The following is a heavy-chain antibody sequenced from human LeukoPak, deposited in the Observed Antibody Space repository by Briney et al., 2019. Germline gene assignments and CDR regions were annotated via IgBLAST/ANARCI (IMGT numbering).Heavy chain of an antibody. D-gene: IGHD4-17*01. Sequence: GGSLRLSCAASGCTVSGNYMSWVRQAPGKGLGWVSVIYSGDYTYYADSVKGRFTISRDNFKNTLYLQMNSLRAEDTAVYYCARDSHGDGIGRWGQGTLVTVSS. CDR1: GCTVSGNY. CDR3: ARDSHGDGIGR. J-gene: IGHJ4*02. CDR2: IYSGDYT. V-gene: IGHV3-66*01.